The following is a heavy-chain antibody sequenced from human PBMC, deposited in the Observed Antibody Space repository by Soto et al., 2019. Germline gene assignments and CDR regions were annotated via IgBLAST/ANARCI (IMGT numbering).Heavy chain of an antibody. D-gene: IGHD3-22*01. CDR1: GGTFSSYA. Sequence: SVKVSCKASGGTFSSYAISWVRQAPGQGLEWMGGIIPIFGTANYAQKFQGRVTITADESTSTAYMELSGLRSEDTAVYYCARDESSGYYTHYYYYGMDVWGQGTTVTVSS. V-gene: IGHV1-69*13. J-gene: IGHJ6*02. CDR2: IIPIFGTA. CDR3: ARDESSGYYTHYYYYGMDV.